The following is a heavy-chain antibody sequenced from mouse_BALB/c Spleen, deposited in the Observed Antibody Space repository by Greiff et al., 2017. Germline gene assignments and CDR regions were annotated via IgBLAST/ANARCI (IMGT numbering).Heavy chain of an antibody. CDR1: GFTFSSYG. CDR3: ARQRITTDYYAMDY. Sequence: DVKLVESGGDLVKPGGSLKLSCAASGFTFSSYGMSWVRQTPDKRLEWVATISSGGSYTYYPDSVKGRFTISRDNAKNTLYLQMSSLKSEDTAMYYCARQRITTDYYAMDYWGQGTSVTVSS. D-gene: IGHD1-1*01. CDR2: ISSGGSYT. V-gene: IGHV5-6*02. J-gene: IGHJ4*01.